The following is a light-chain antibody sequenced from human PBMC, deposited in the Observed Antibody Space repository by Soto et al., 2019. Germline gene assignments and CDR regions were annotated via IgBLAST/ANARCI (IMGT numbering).Light chain of an antibody. CDR3: QQYGSPPWT. CDR1: QSVSNSY. J-gene: IGKJ1*01. Sequence: EIVLTQSPGTLSLSPGERATLSCRASQSVSNSYLAWYQQKPGQAPRLRIYGASSRATGIPDRFSGSGSGTDLTLTISRLEPEDFAVYYCQQYGSPPWTFGQGTK. V-gene: IGKV3-20*01. CDR2: GAS.